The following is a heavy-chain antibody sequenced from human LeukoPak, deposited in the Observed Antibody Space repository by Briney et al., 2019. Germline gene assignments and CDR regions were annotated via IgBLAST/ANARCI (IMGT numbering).Heavy chain of an antibody. V-gene: IGHV3-30-3*01. Sequence: PGGSLRLSCAASGFTFSSYAMHWVRQAPGKGLEWVAVISYDGSNKYYADSVKGRFTISRDNSKNTLYLQMNSPRAEDTAVYYCARVDRGYYFDYWGQGTLVTVSS. CDR3: ARVDRGYYFDY. CDR1: GFTFSSYA. D-gene: IGHD3-9*01. CDR2: ISYDGSNK. J-gene: IGHJ4*02.